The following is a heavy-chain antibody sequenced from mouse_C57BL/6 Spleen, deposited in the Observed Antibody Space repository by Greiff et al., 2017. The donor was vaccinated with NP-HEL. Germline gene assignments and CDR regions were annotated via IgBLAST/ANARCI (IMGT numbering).Heavy chain of an antibody. CDR3: TRDRAIYYGNYFDY. Sequence: EVKLVESGEGLVKPGGSLKLSCAASGFTFSSYAMSWVRQTPEKRLEWVAYISSGGDYIYYADTVKGRFTISRDNARNTLYLQMSSLKSEDTAMYYCTRDRAIYYGNYFDYWGQGTTLTVSS. V-gene: IGHV5-9-1*02. CDR2: ISSGGDYI. D-gene: IGHD2-1*01. CDR1: GFTFSSYA. J-gene: IGHJ2*01.